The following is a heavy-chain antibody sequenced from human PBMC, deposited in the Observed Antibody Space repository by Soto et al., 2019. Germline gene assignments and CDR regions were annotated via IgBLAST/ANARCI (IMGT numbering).Heavy chain of an antibody. CDR1: GFTFSTHD. J-gene: IGHJ4*02. V-gene: IGHV3-13*01. CDR3: ARATVTTPYYFDY. D-gene: IGHD1-1*01. CDR2: ITSAGGT. Sequence: HPGGSLRLSCAASGFTFSTHDVHWVRQGTGKGLEWVSGITSAGGTYYPGSVKGRFTISRDNAKNSFYLQMNSLRAGDTAVYFCARATVTTPYYFDYWGQGALVTVSS.